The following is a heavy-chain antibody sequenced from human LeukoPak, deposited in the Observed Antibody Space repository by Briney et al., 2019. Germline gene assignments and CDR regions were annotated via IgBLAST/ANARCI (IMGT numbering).Heavy chain of an antibody. Sequence: GGSLRLSCAASGFTVSSSYISWVRQAPGKGLEWVSVIYAGDSTYYADSVKGRFIISRDNSKNTVYLQMDSLRAEDTAVYYCARPYTHYDFWSGYTYQNYFDPWGQGTLVTVSS. CDR1: GFTVSSSY. CDR3: ARPYTHYDFWSGYTYQNYFDP. J-gene: IGHJ5*02. CDR2: IYAGDST. V-gene: IGHV3-53*01. D-gene: IGHD3-3*01.